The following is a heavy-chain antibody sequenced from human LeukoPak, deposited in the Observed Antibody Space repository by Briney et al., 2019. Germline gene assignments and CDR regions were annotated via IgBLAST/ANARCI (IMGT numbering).Heavy chain of an antibody. CDR1: GGSMNTYF. CDR3: ARVAWSGSYVNYSYMDV. CDR2: VYHTGST. J-gene: IGHJ6*03. D-gene: IGHD3-16*01. Sequence: SETLSLTCTVSGGSMNTYFWGWIRQPPGKGLEWMGYVYHTGSTTYKPSLKSRITISVDTSKNQFSLKLTSVTAADTAVYYCARVAWSGSYVNYSYMDVWGKGTTVTVSS. V-gene: IGHV4-59*01.